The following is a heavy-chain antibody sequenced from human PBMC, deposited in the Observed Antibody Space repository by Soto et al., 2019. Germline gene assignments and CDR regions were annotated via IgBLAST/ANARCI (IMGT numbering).Heavy chain of an antibody. CDR1: GGSVSSGRYY. D-gene: IGHD2-15*01. V-gene: IGHV4-61*01. Sequence: SETLSLTCTVSGGSVSSGRYYWSWIRQPPGQGLEWIGYIYYRGSTNSNPSPKSRVTISVDTSKNQFSLKLSSVTAADTAVYYCAREPATPPSYFDYWGQGTLVTVSA. CDR3: AREPATPPSYFDY. CDR2: IYYRGST. J-gene: IGHJ4*02.